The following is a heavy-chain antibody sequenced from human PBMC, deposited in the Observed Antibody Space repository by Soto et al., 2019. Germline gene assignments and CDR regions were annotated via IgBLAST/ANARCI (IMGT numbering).Heavy chain of an antibody. D-gene: IGHD3-22*01. J-gene: IGHJ4*02. CDR3: APHYHDSSGYFEN. V-gene: IGHV1-2*02. CDR2: INPNSGAT. Sequence: GASVKVSCKASGYMFTGNYIHWVRQAPLQVLEYMGWINPNSGATNYAQKFQGRVTMTWDTYISTAYVELSRLRSDDTAVYYCAPHYHDSSGYFENWGKGTMVTVSS. CDR1: GYMFTGNY.